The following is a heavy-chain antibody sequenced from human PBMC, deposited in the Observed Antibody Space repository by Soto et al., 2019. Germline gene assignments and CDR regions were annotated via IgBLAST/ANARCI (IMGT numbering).Heavy chain of an antibody. J-gene: IGHJ6*02. CDR3: AKDTSCSSIRCYAVYYFYGLDV. CDR2: ISWDGGNT. CDR1: GFTLGDYA. Sequence: GGSRRLPCAVAGFTLGDYAMHWVRHNPGRGLEWGCVISWDGGNTNYVDSVKGRFTISRDNRQNSLYRQINSLRPEDTALYYCAKDTSCSSIRCYAVYYFYGLDVWGQGTTVTVSS. D-gene: IGHD2-2*01. V-gene: IGHV3-43D*04.